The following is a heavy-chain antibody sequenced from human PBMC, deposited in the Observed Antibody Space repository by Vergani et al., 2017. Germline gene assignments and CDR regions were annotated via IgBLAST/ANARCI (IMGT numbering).Heavy chain of an antibody. CDR3: ARDRVGRQLARNNFDY. CDR1: GFTFSNAW. CDR2: IKSKTDGGTT. D-gene: IGHD6-6*01. Sequence: VQLVQSGGGLVKPGGSLRLSCAASGFTFSNAWMSWVRQAPGKGLEWVGRIKSKTDGGTTDYAAPVKGRFTISRDDSKNTLYLQMNSLRAEDTAVYYCARDRVGRQLARNNFDYWGQGTLVTVSS. V-gene: IGHV3-15*01. J-gene: IGHJ4*02.